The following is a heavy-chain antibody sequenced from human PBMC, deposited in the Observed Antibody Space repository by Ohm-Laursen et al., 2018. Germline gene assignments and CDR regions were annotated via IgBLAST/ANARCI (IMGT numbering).Heavy chain of an antibody. CDR2: IYTSGST. CDR1: GGSISSYY. V-gene: IGHV4-4*07. Sequence: GTLSLTCTVSGGSISSYYWSWIRQPAGKGLEWIGRIYTSGSTNYNPSLKSRVTMSVDTSKNQFSLKLSSVTAADTAVYYCAREGDDYGDYEHDYWGQGTLVTVSS. CDR3: AREGDDYGDYEHDY. J-gene: IGHJ4*02. D-gene: IGHD4-17*01.